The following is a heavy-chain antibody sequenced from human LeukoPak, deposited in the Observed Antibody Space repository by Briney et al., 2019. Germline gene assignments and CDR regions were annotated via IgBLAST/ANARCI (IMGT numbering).Heavy chain of an antibody. Sequence: ASVKVSCKASGFTFTTYAMNWVRQAPGQGLEWMGWINPNSGGTNYAQKFQGRVTITRDTSISTAYMELSRLRSDDTAVYYCAREEGYSSGWYFLAHTNDAFDIWGQGTMVTVSS. J-gene: IGHJ3*02. D-gene: IGHD6-19*01. CDR2: INPNSGGT. V-gene: IGHV1-2*02. CDR3: AREEGYSSGWYFLAHTNDAFDI. CDR1: GFTFTTYA.